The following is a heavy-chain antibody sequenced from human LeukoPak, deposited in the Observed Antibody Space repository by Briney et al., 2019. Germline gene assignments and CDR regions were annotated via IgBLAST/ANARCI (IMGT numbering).Heavy chain of an antibody. Sequence: SETLSLTCTVSGASISGSGYYWGWIRQPPGKGLEWIGSIYYSGSTYYNPSLKSRVTISVDTSKNQFSLQLNSVTPEDTAVYYCARAGSGYSSGWYEFRKPEYFQHWGQGTLVTVSS. CDR1: GASISGSGYY. CDR3: ARAGSGYSSGWYEFRKPEYFQH. J-gene: IGHJ1*01. CDR2: IYYSGST. D-gene: IGHD6-19*01. V-gene: IGHV4-39*07.